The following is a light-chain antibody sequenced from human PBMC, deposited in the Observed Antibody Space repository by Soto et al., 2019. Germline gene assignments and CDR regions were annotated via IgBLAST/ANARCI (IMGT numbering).Light chain of an antibody. V-gene: IGKV1-9*01. CDR2: AAS. CDR1: QGISSY. Sequence: DIQLTQSPSFLSSSVGDRVTITCGASQGISSYLAWYQQKPGKAPKLLIYAASTLQSGVPSRFSGSGSGTEFTLTISSLQPEDFATYYCQHYNSYSEAFGQGTKVDIK. J-gene: IGKJ1*01. CDR3: QHYNSYSEA.